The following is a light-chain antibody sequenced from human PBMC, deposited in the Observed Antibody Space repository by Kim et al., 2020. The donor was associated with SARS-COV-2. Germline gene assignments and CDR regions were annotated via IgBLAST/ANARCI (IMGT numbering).Light chain of an antibody. Sequence: DIVMTQSPDSLAVSLGERATINCKSSQSVLYSSNNKNYLAWYQQKPGQPPKLLIYWASTRESGFPDRFSGSGSGTNFTLTISSLQAEDVAVYYCQQYYTNQWTFGQGTKVDIK. CDR3: QQYYTNQWT. J-gene: IGKJ1*01. CDR2: WAS. V-gene: IGKV4-1*01. CDR1: QSVLYSSNNKNY.